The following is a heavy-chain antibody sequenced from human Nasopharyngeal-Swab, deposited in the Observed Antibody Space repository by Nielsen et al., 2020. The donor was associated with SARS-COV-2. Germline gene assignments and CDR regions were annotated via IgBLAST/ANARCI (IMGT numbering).Heavy chain of an antibody. J-gene: IGHJ4*02. CDR3: ARAGVDTSTGSSGGCFDY. Sequence: SETLSLTCTVSGRSISSSSSYWGWIRQPPGKGLEWVGSIYYSGSTYYTPSLNSRVTISVDTPKSQFSLKLRSVTAADTAVYYCARAGVDTSTGSSGGCFDYWGQGALVTVSS. V-gene: IGHV4-39*01. CDR1: GRSISSSSSY. CDR2: IYYSGST. D-gene: IGHD3-9*01.